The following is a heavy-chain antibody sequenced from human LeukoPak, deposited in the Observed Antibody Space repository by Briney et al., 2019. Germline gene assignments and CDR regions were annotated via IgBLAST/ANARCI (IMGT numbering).Heavy chain of an antibody. J-gene: IGHJ4*02. D-gene: IGHD6-19*01. Sequence: SETLSLTCTVSGGSISSGGYYWSWIRQHPGKGLEWIGYIYYSGSTYYNPSLKSRVTISVDTSKNQFSLKLSSVTAADTAVYYCASEKPGIAVAEAYWGQGTLVTVSS. CDR1: GGSISSGGYY. CDR2: IYYSGST. V-gene: IGHV4-31*03. CDR3: ASEKPGIAVAEAY.